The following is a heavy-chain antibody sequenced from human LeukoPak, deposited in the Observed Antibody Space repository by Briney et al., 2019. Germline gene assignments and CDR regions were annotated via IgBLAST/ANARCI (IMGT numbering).Heavy chain of an antibody. CDR2: INSDGTST. J-gene: IGHJ4*02. Sequence: PGGSLRLSCAASGFTFSSYWMHWVRQTPGKGLVWVSRINSDGTSTNYADSVKGRFTISRDNAKNTLYLQMNSLRAEDTAVYYCARDLGSGGSCYRNWGQGTLVTVSS. CDR3: ARDLGSGGSCYRN. CDR1: GFTFSSYW. D-gene: IGHD2-15*01. V-gene: IGHV3-74*01.